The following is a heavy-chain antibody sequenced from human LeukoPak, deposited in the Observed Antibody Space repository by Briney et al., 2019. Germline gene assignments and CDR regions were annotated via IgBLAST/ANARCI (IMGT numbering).Heavy chain of an antibody. CDR3: ARSSTSSGSYYNR. J-gene: IGHJ4*02. D-gene: IGHD3-10*01. CDR1: VYTFTDYY. V-gene: IGHV1-2*02. CDR2: INPNTGGT. Sequence: ASVTVSCMSSVYTFTDYYMHWVRQPPGRGLEWMGWINPNTGGTTYAQKFQGRVTMNRHTSISTAYMEMSSLRSDCTALYYCARSSTSSGSYYNRWGQGTLVTVSS.